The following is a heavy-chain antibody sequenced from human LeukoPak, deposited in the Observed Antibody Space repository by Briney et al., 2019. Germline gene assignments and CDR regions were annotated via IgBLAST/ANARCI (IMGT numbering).Heavy chain of an antibody. V-gene: IGHV3-23*01. D-gene: IGHD6-13*01. CDR1: GFTFSSYA. CDR3: AKSPSSSWYFYYFDY. J-gene: IGHJ4*02. CDR2: ISGSGGST. Sequence: QAGGSLRLSCAASGFTFSSYAMSWVRQAPGKGLEWVSAISGSGGSTYYADSVKGRFTISRDNSKNTLYLQMNSLRAEDTAVYYCAKSPSSSWYFYYFDYWGQGNLVTVS.